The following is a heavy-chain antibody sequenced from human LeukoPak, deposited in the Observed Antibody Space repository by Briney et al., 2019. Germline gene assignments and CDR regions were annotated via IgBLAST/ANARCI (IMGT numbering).Heavy chain of an antibody. V-gene: IGHV3-23*01. CDR1: GITLSNYG. Sequence: GGSLRLSCAVSGITLSNYGMSWVRQAPGKGLEWVAGISDSAGSTYYAVSVKGRFTISRDNSKNTLYLQMNSLRAEDTAVYYCAKEKKYYSSGWYDGNIDYWGQGTLVTVSS. J-gene: IGHJ4*02. D-gene: IGHD6-19*01. CDR3: AKEKKYYSSGWYDGNIDY. CDR2: ISDSAGST.